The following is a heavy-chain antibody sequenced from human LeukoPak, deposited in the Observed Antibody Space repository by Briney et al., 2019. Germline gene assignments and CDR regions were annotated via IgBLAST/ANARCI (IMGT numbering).Heavy chain of an antibody. CDR3: ARDLGYYDFWSGPDY. Sequence: ASVKVSCTASGYTFTIYYMHWVRQAPGQGLEWMGIINPSGGSTSYAQKFQGRVTMTRDTSTSTVYMELSSLRSEDTAVYYCARDLGYYDFWSGPDYWGQGTLVTVSS. CDR1: GYTFTIYY. V-gene: IGHV1-46*01. CDR2: INPSGGST. J-gene: IGHJ4*02. D-gene: IGHD3-3*01.